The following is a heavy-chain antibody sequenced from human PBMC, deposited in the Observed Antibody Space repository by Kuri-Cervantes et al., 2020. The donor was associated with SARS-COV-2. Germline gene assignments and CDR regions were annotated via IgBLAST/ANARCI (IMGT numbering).Heavy chain of an antibody. CDR3: ARGTVGAPGGGMDV. D-gene: IGHD1-26*01. Sequence: GSLRLSCTVSGGSISSSSYYWAWIRQPPGKGPEWIGSVYYDGSTYYTPSLKSRVTISVDTSKTQFSLKVSSVTAADTAVYYCARGTVGAPGGGMDVWGQGTTVTVSS. CDR1: GGSISSSSYY. V-gene: IGHV4-39*01. CDR2: VYYDGST. J-gene: IGHJ6*02.